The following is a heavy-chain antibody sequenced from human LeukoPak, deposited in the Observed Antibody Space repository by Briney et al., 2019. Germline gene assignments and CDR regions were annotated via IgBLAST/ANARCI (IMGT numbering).Heavy chain of an antibody. J-gene: IGHJ4*02. CDR1: GGSFSGYY. D-gene: IGHD3-10*01. CDR3: AGGVWFGELYRDY. Sequence: SETLSLTCAVYGGSFSGYYWSWIRQPPGKGLEWIGEINHSGSTNYNPSLKSRVTISVDTSKNQFSLQLSSVTAADTAVYYCAGGVWFGELYRDYWGQGTLVTVSS. CDR2: INHSGST. V-gene: IGHV4-34*01.